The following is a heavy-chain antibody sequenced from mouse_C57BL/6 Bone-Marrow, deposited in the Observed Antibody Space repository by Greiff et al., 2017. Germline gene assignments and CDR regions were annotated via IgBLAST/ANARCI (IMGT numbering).Heavy chain of an antibody. CDR1: GFTFSDYY. CDR3: ARELRPYYFDY. V-gene: IGHV5-12*01. D-gene: IGHD3-2*02. CDR2: ISNGGGST. J-gene: IGHJ2*01. Sequence: EVKLMESGGGLVQPGGSLKLSCAASGFTFSDYYMYWVRQTPEKRLEWVAYISNGGGSTYYPDTVKGRFTISRDNAKNTLYLQMSRLKSEDTAMYYCARELRPYYFDYWGQGTTLTVSS.